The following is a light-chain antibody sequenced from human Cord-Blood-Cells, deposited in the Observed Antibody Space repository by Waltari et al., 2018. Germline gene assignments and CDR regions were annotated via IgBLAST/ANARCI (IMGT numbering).Light chain of an antibody. V-gene: IGLV2-8*01. CDR3: SSYAGSNNWV. J-gene: IGLJ3*02. CDR1: TVEVGGFNF. Sequence: SALTQPPSASGFPGRPFTISSLGATVEVGGFNFFSWYQQHPGKAPKPMIYEGSKRPSGVPDRFSGAKSGNTASLTVSGLQAEEEADYYCSSYAGSNNWVFGGGTKLTVL. CDR2: EGS.